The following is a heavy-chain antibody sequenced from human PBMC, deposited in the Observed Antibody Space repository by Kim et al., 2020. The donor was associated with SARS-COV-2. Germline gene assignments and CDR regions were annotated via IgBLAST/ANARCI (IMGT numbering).Heavy chain of an antibody. J-gene: IGHJ4*02. D-gene: IGHD3-16*02. CDR3: TRGEISASGLVY. CDR2: IDGDGRTV. V-gene: IGHV3-74*01. CDR1: GFTFSSSW. Sequence: GGSLRLSCAASGFTFSSSWMHWVRQAPGKGLFWVSRIDGDGRTVNYGDSVKGRFTVSRDKARNTMYLQMNSLRAEDSALYYCTRGEISASGLVYWGQGALVTVSS.